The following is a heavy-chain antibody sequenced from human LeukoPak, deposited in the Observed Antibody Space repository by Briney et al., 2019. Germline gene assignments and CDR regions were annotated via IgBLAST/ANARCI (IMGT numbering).Heavy chain of an antibody. CDR1: GGSISSATYY. J-gene: IGHJ3*02. Sequence: SETLSLTCTVSGGSISSATYYWNCIRQPAGKGLEWIGRIYTSGSTNYNPSLKSRVTISVDTSKNQFSLKLSSVTAADTAVYYCARTPVGYSYGLGYAFDIWGQGTMVTVSS. V-gene: IGHV4-61*02. CDR2: IYTSGST. CDR3: ARTPVGYSYGLGYAFDI. D-gene: IGHD5-18*01.